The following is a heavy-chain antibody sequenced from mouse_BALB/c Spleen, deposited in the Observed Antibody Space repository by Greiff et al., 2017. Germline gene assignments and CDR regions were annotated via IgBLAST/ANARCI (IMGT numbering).Heavy chain of an antibody. CDR3: TRSGLRREFAY. CDR2: INPSNGGT. CDR1: GYTFTSYY. V-gene: IGHV1S81*02. D-gene: IGHD2-2*01. Sequence: VQLVESGAELVKPGASVKLSCKASGYTFTSYYMYWVKQRPGQGLEWIGEINPSNGGTNFNEKFKSKATLTVDKSSSTAYMQLSSLTSEDSAVYYCTRSGLRREFAYWGQGTLVTVSA. J-gene: IGHJ3*01.